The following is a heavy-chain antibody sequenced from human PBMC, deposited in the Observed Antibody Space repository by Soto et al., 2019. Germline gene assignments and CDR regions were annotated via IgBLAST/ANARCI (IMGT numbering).Heavy chain of an antibody. J-gene: IGHJ4*02. CDR1: GASISSDNW. D-gene: IGHD3-10*01. CDR3: ARASASSLVRGAVIN. CDR2: VYHSGGA. Sequence: QVLLQESGPGLVKPSETLSLTCALSGASISSDNWWTWVRQSPGKGLEWIGEVYHSGGANYNPSLKSRVIISVDSYDNHFSLRLNSVTAADTALYFWARASASSLVRGAVINWGRGTQVTVSS. V-gene: IGHV4-4*02.